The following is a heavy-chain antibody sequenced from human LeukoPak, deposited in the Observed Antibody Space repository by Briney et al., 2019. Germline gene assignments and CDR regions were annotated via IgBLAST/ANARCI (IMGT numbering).Heavy chain of an antibody. CDR1: GFTFSSYW. D-gene: IGHD3-3*01. CDR2: INPDGSRT. CDR3: ARVAGLYYDFWSGEDRDAFDI. J-gene: IGHJ3*02. Sequence: GGSLRLSCAASGFTFSSYWMHWVRQAPGKGLVWVSRINPDGSRTSYADSVKGRFTISRDNAKNTLYLQMNSLRAEDTAVYYCARVAGLYYDFWSGEDRDAFDIWGQGTMVTVSS. V-gene: IGHV3-74*01.